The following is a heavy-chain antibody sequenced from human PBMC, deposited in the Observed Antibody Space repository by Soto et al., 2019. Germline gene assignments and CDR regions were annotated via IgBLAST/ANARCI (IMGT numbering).Heavy chain of an antibody. D-gene: IGHD5-12*01. CDR2: IIPIFGTA. CDR3: ARSTDGYNLRFDY. J-gene: IGHJ4*02. V-gene: IGHV1-69*13. CDR1: GFTFSSYA. Sequence: SVKVSCKASGFTFSSYAISWVRQAPGQGLEWMGGIIPIFGTANYAQKFQGRVTITADESTSTAYMELSSLRSEDTAVYYCARSTDGYNLRFDYWGQGTLVTVSS.